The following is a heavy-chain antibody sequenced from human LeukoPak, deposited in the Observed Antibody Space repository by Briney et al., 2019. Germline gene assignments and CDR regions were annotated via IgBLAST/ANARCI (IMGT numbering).Heavy chain of an antibody. J-gene: IGHJ3*02. CDR3: ARLIEYRTSSRVFDI. CDR2: ITTYNGNT. Sequence: AAVKVSCKASGYSLTTYGITWVRQAPGQGLEWMGWITTYNGNTNYARKLQGRVTMTTDTSTNTAYMELGSLRPDDTAVYYCARLIEYRTSSRVFDIWGQGTMVTVSS. V-gene: IGHV1-18*01. CDR1: GYSLTTYG. D-gene: IGHD6-6*01.